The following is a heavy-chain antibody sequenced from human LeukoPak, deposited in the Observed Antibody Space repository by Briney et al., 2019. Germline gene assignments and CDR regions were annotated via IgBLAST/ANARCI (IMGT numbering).Heavy chain of an antibody. V-gene: IGHV3-21*01. CDR2: ISTSSTYI. J-gene: IGHJ4*02. CDR1: GFTFSTYT. Sequence: PVGSLRLSCAASGFTFSTYTMNWVRQAPGKGLEWVSSISTSSTYIYYADSVKGRFTISRDNAKNSLYLQMNSLRAEDTAVYYCACLAAIDYWGQGTLVTVSS. CDR3: ACLAAIDY. D-gene: IGHD2-15*01.